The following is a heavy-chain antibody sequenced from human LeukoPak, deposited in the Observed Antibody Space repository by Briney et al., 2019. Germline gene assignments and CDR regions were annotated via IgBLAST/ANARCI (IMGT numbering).Heavy chain of an antibody. Sequence: GASVRVSCKASGYTFTSYGISWVRQAPGQGLEWMGWISAYNGNTNYAQKLQGRVTMTTDTSTSTAYMELRSLRSDDTAVYYCAVDIRRNTFGYWGQGTLVTVSS. V-gene: IGHV1-18*01. J-gene: IGHJ4*02. D-gene: IGHD2-2*03. CDR3: AVDIRRNTFGY. CDR1: GYTFTSYG. CDR2: ISAYNGNT.